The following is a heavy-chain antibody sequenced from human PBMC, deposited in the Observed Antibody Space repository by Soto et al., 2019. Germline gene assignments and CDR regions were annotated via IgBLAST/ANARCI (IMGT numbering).Heavy chain of an antibody. Sequence: EVQLVESGGGLVQPGGSLRLSCAASGFILSDHYMDWVRQAPGKGLEWVGRSRNKANSYTTEYVASVKGRFTISSDESKNSLYLQMNSLRTEATAVYYCASAAPPFQHWGQGTLVTVSS. D-gene: IGHD6-25*01. CDR2: SRNKANSYTT. CDR1: GFILSDHY. CDR3: ASAAPPFQH. J-gene: IGHJ1*01. V-gene: IGHV3-72*01.